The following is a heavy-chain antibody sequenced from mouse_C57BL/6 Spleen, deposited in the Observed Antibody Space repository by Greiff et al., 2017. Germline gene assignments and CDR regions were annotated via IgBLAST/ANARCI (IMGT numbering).Heavy chain of an antibody. Sequence: VQLQQSGAELVRPGTSVKVSCKASGYAFTNYLIEWVKQRPGQGLEWIGVINPGSGGTNYNEKFKGKATLTADKSSSTAYMQLSSLTSEDSAVYFCARERNYGTFLDYWGQGTTLTVSS. V-gene: IGHV1-54*01. CDR1: GYAFTNYL. CDR3: ARERNYGTFLDY. D-gene: IGHD1-1*01. CDR2: INPGSGGT. J-gene: IGHJ2*01.